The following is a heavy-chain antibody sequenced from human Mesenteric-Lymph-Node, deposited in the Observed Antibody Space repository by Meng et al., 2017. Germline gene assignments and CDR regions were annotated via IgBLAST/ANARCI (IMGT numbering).Heavy chain of an antibody. V-gene: IGHV4-4*07. CDR2: IYASGST. J-gene: IGHJ4*02. D-gene: IGHD6-13*01. CDR1: GGSISDNY. CDR3: ARDSIAAAYIDY. Sequence: SETLSLTCTVSGGSISDNYWSWVRQPAGKGLEWIGRIYASGSTNYNPSLKSRVAMSVDTSRNQFSLRLGSVTAADTAVYYCARDSIAAAYIDYWGQGRLVTVSS.